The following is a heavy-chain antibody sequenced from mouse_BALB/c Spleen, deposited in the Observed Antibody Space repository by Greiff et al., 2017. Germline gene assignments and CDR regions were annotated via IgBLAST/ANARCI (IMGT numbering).Heavy chain of an antibody. V-gene: IGHV5-17*02. Sequence: EVKVVESGGGLVQPGGSRKLSCAASGFTFSSFGMHWVRQAPEKGLEWVAYISSGSSTIYYADTVKGRFTISRDNPKNTLFLQMTSLRSEDTAMYYCARSDWDRFAYWGQGTLVTVSA. D-gene: IGHD4-1*01. CDR2: ISSGSSTI. J-gene: IGHJ3*01. CDR1: GFTFSSFG. CDR3: ARSDWDRFAY.